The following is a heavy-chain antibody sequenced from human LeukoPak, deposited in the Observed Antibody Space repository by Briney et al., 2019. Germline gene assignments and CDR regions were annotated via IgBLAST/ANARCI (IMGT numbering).Heavy chain of an antibody. CDR1: GGSFSGYY. CDR3: ARGGAAAKDGWFDP. V-gene: IGHV4-34*01. J-gene: IGHJ5*02. D-gene: IGHD6-13*01. Sequence: PSETLSLTCAVYGGSFSGYYWSWIRQPPGKGLERIGEINHSGSTNYNPSLKSRVTISVDTSKNQFSLKLSSVTAADTAVYYCARGGAAAKDGWFDPWGQGTLVTVSS. CDR2: INHSGST.